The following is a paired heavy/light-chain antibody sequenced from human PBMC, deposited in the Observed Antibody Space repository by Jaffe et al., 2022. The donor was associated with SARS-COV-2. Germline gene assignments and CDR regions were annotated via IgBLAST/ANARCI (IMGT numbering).Light chain of an antibody. CDR2: DVS. J-gene: IGLJ2*01. Sequence: QSALTQPASVSGSPGQSITISCTGTSSDVGGYDYVSWYQQHPGKAPKLLIYDVSNRPSGVSSRFSGSKSGNTASLTISGLQAEDEADYYCSSYTSSSTLVFGGGAKLTVL. CDR1: SSDVGGYDY. V-gene: IGLV2-14*01. CDR3: SSYTSSSTLV.
Heavy chain of an antibody. CDR2: IYYSGSP. D-gene: IGHD3-16*01. CDR3: ARNFGGYSTFDY. J-gene: IGHJ4*02. CDR1: GGSISSGGSY. V-gene: IGHV4-31*03. Sequence: QVQLQESGPGLVKPSQTLSLSCTVSGGSISSGGSYWSWVRQQPGEGLEWIGYIYYSGSPYYNPSLKSRLTISVDTSKNQLSLKVSSVTDADTAVYYCARNFGGYSTFDYWGQGTLVTVSS.